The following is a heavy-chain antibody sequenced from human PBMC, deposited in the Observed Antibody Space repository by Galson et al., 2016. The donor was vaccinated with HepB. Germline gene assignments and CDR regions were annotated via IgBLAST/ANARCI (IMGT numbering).Heavy chain of an antibody. CDR3: ARRPIVGHTTSAMDV. CDR1: GGSISSSTCY. J-gene: IGHJ6*02. CDR2: IYCTGIT. V-gene: IGHV4-39*01. D-gene: IGHD1-26*01. Sequence: SETLSLTCTVSGGSISSSTCYWDWVRQPPGKGLEWIGAIYCTGITAYNSSLESRVTMSVETSKNQFSLKLSSVTAADTAVYYCARRPIVGHTTSAMDVWGQGTKVTVSS.